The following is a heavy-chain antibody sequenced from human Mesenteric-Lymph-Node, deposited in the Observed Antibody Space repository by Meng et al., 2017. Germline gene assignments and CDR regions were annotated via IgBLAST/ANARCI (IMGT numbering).Heavy chain of an antibody. CDR3: AMVGGLDFDY. CDR1: GVSNSSSNYY. V-gene: IGHV4-39*07. D-gene: IGHD2-15*01. CDR2: IYYSGST. J-gene: IGHJ4*02. Sequence: SETLSLTCTVSGVSNSSSNYYWGWTRQPPWKGLEWIGSIYYSGSTYYNSSLKSRVTISVDTSKNQFSLELSSVTAADTAVYYCAMVGGLDFDYWGQGTLVTVSS.